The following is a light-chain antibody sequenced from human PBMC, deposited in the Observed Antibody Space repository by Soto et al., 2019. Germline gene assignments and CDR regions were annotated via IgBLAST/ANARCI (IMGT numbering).Light chain of an antibody. Sequence: EIVMTQSPATLSVSPGERATLSCRASQSIRNNLIWYQQKSGQAPRLLIYGASTRATGIPARFSGSGSGTEFTLTISSLQSEDFAVYYCQQYKGWPTTFGQGTKVDI. V-gene: IGKV3-15*01. CDR1: QSIRNN. CDR2: GAS. J-gene: IGKJ1*01. CDR3: QQYKGWPTT.